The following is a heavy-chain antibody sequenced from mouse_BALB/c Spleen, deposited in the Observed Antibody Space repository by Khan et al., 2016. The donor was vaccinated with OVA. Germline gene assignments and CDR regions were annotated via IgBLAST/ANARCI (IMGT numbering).Heavy chain of an antibody. CDR2: INTYTGEP. J-gene: IGHJ1*01. D-gene: IGHD6-2*01. V-gene: IGHV9-1*02. CDR1: GYTFTNYG. CDR3: ARISSYWYSDV. Sequence: QIQLVQSGPELKKPGETVKISCKASGYTFTNYGMNWVKQAPGKGLKWMGWINTYTGEPPYADDFKGRFVFSLETSASTAYLQISNLKNEDMTTYFCARISSYWYSDVWGAGTTVTVSS.